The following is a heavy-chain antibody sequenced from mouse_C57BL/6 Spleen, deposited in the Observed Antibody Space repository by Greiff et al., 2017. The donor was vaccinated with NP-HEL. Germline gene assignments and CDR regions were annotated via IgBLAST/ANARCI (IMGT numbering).Heavy chain of an antibody. CDR1: GYAFSSSW. Sequence: QVQLKESGPELVKPGASVKISCKASGYAFSSSWMNWVKQRPGKGLEWIGRIYPGDGDTNYNGKFKGKASLTADKSSSTAYMQLSSLTSEDSAVYFCARDHYDGYFDVWGTGTTVTVSS. D-gene: IGHD1-2*01. J-gene: IGHJ1*03. CDR2: IYPGDGDT. V-gene: IGHV1-82*01. CDR3: ARDHYDGYFDV.